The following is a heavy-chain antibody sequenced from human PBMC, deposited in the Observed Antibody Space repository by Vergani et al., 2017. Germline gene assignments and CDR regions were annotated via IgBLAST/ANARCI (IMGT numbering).Heavy chain of an antibody. D-gene: IGHD6-13*01. CDR3: ARGSHYYSSSWYYFDY. Sequence: QVQLQQWGAGLLKPSETLSLTCAVYGGSFSGYYWSWIRQPPGKGLEWIGEINHSGSTNYNPSLKSRVTISVDTSKNQFSLKLSSVTAADTAVYYCARGSHYYSSSWYYFDYWGQGTLVTVSS. CDR1: GGSFSGYY. J-gene: IGHJ4*02. V-gene: IGHV4-34*01. CDR2: INHSGST.